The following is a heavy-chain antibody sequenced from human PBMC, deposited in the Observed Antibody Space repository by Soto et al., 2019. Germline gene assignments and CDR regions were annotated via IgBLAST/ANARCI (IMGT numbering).Heavy chain of an antibody. CDR2: IGTAGDT. CDR1: GFTFSSYD. J-gene: IGHJ6*02. V-gene: IGHV3-13*01. CDR3: ARVSSGSYYSSYYYGMDV. D-gene: IGHD3-10*01. Sequence: EVQLVESGGGLVQPGGSLRLSCAASGFTFSSYDMHWVRQATGKGLEWVSAIGTAGDTYYPGSVKGRFTISRENAKNSLYLQMNSLRAEDTDVYYCARVSSGSYYSSYYYGMDVWGQGTTVTVSS.